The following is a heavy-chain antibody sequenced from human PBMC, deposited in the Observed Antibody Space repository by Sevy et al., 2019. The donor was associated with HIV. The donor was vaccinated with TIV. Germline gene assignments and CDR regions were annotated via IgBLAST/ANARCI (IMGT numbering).Heavy chain of an antibody. CDR3: AKAHGVVVPAAIRWFDP. V-gene: IGHV3-48*03. D-gene: IGHD2-2*02. CDR2: ISSSGTTI. Sequence: GGSLRLSCEASGFTFSSYEMNWVRQAPGKGLEWVSYISSSGTTIKYADSVKGRFTISRDNAKNTLYLQMNSLRAEDTAVYYCAKAHGVVVPAAIRWFDPWGQGTLVTVSS. J-gene: IGHJ5*02. CDR1: GFTFSSYE.